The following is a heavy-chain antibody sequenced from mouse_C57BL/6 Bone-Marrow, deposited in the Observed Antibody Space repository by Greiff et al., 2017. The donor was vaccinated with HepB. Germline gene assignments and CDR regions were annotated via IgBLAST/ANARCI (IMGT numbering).Heavy chain of an antibody. CDR3: ARLGTVVAYLYAMDY. CDR2: IDPSDSYT. D-gene: IGHD1-1*01. V-gene: IGHV1-69*01. J-gene: IGHJ4*01. Sequence: VQLQQPGAELVMPGASVKLSCKASGYTFTSYWMHWVKQRPGQGLEWIGEIDPSDSYTNYNQKFKGKSTLTVEKSSSKAYMQLSSLTSEDSAVYYCARLGTVVAYLYAMDYWGQGTSVTVSS. CDR1: GYTFTSYW.